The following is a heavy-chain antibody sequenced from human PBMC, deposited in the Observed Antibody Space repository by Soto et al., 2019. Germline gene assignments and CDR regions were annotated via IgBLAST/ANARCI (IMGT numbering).Heavy chain of an antibody. Sequence: EVQLVESGGGLVKPGGSLRLSCAASGFTFSGHTINWVRQAPGKGLEWGSSVSRSSSYIYYADSVKGRFTVSRDDAEKSLYLQMNSLRAEDTAIYYCARCMGFDGSGYAFFDSWGQGTQVTVSS. CDR1: GFTFSGHT. CDR2: VSRSSSYI. D-gene: IGHD3-10*01. V-gene: IGHV3-21*01. CDR3: ARCMGFDGSGYAFFDS. J-gene: IGHJ4*02.